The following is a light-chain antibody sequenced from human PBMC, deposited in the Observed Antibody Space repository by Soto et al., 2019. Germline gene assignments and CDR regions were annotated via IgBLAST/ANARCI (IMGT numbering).Light chain of an antibody. CDR3: QHYNNWPPWT. J-gene: IGKJ1*01. CDR2: GAS. CDR1: QSVSSN. V-gene: IGKV3-15*01. Sequence: DILMTQSPATLSVSPGEGATLSYRASQSVSSNLAWYQQKPGQAPRLLIYGASTRATGIPARFSGSGSGTEFTLTINSLQSEDFAVYYCQHYNNWPPWTFGQGTKVEVK.